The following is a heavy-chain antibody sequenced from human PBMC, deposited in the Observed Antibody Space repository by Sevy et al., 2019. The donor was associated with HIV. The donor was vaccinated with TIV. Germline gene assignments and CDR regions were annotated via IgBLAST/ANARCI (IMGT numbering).Heavy chain of an antibody. D-gene: IGHD6-19*01. Sequence: ASVKVSCKASGGTFSSYAISWVRQAPGQGLEWMGRIIPIFGTANYAQKFQGRVTITADESTSTAYMELSSLRSEDTAVYYCARDSRSFYGAVAGLFDYWGQGTLVTVSS. CDR1: GGTFSSYA. CDR3: ARDSRSFYGAVAGLFDY. CDR2: IIPIFGTA. J-gene: IGHJ4*02. V-gene: IGHV1-69*13.